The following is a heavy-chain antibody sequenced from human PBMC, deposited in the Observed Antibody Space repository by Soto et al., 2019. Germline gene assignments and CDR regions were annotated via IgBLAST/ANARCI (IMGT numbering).Heavy chain of an antibody. CDR1: GYTFTSYG. V-gene: IGHV1-18*04. CDR3: ARAGKYYYGSGSPYYYGMDV. D-gene: IGHD3-10*01. CDR2: ISGYNGNT. J-gene: IGHJ6*02. Sequence: QVQLVQSGAEVKKPGASVKVSCKASGYTFTSYGVSWVRQAPGQGLEWMGWISGYNGNTNYAQKLQGRVTMTTDTSTSTAYMALRSLRSDDTAVYYCARAGKYYYGSGSPYYYGMDVWCQGITVTVSS.